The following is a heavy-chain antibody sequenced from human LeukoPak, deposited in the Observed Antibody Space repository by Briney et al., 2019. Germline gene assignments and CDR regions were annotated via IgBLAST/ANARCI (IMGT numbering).Heavy chain of an antibody. CDR1: GFTFSSYA. V-gene: IGHV3-23*01. J-gene: IGHJ4*02. D-gene: IGHD2-2*01. CDR2: ISGSGGST. Sequence: PGGSLRLSCAASGFTFSSYAMSWVRQAPGKGVEGVSVISGSGGSTYYADSVKGRFTISRDNSKNTLYLQMASLRAEDTAVYYCAKDLREYCSSTTCYAFDYWGQGTLVTVSS. CDR3: AKDLREYCSSTTCYAFDY.